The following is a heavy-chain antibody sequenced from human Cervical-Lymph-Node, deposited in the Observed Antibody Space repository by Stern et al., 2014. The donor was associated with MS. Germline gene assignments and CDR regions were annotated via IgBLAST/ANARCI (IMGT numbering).Heavy chain of an antibody. D-gene: IGHD6-6*01. CDR2: IYWDDDK. V-gene: IGHV2-5*02. CDR3: AHALAARPNSYYYYGMDV. CDR1: GFSLSTSGVG. J-gene: IGHJ6*02. Sequence: ESGPTLVKPTQTLTLTCTFSGFSLSTSGVGVGWIRQPPGKALEWLALIYWDDDKRYSPSLKSRLTITKDTSKNQVVLTMTNMDPVDTATYYCAHALAARPNSYYYYGMDVWGQGTTVTVSS.